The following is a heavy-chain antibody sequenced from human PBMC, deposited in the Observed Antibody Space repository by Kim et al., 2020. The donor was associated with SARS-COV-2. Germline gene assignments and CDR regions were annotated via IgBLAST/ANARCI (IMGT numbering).Heavy chain of an antibody. CDR1: GYTFTSYY. CDR3: ARDRIIERDDVLRFLEWLPPYYYYGMDV. D-gene: IGHD3-3*01. Sequence: ASVKVSCKASGYTFTSYYMHWVRQAPGQGLEWMGIINPSGGSTSYAQKFQGRVTMTRDTSTSTVYMELSSLRSEDTAVYYCARDRIIERDDVLRFLEWLPPYYYYGMDVWGQGTTVTVSS. J-gene: IGHJ6*02. CDR2: INPSGGST. V-gene: IGHV1-46*01.